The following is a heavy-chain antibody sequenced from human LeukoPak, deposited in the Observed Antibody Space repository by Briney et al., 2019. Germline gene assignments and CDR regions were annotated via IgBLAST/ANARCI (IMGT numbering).Heavy chain of an antibody. J-gene: IGHJ6*03. CDR1: GGSISSSHW. CDR2: IYPGGST. Sequence: PSGTLSLTCAVSGGSISSSHWWSWVRQPPGKGLEWIGEIYPGGSTNYNPSLKSRVTISVDKSKNQFSLKLSSVTAADTAVYYCARAAAVAGPYYYYYYMDVWGKGTTVTVSS. V-gene: IGHV4-4*02. D-gene: IGHD6-19*01. CDR3: ARAAAVAGPYYYYYYMDV.